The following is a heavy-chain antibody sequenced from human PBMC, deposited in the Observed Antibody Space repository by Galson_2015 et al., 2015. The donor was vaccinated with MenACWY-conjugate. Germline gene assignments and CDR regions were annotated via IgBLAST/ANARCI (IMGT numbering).Heavy chain of an antibody. J-gene: IGHJ4*02. D-gene: IGHD2-2*01. V-gene: IGHV3-7*03. CDR3: ARDLGFYCSRNDCYSPY. CDR1: GFIFNNYW. CDR2: IKQDGSEK. Sequence: SLRLSCAASGFIFNNYWMSCVRQVPGKGPEWVANIKQDGSEKYYVDSVRGRFTISRDNAKNSLYLQMNSLRAEDTAVYYCARDLGFYCSRNDCYSPYWGQGTLVTVSS.